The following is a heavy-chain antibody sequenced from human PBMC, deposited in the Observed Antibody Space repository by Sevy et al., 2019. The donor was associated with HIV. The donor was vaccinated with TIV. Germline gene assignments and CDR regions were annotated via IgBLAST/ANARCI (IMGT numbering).Heavy chain of an antibody. Sequence: ASVKVSCKASGYTFTSYGISWVRQAPGQGLEWMGWISAYNGNTNYAQKLQGRVTMTTDPSTSTAYMELRSLGSDDTAVYYCARVVVSSGWYYGKIDYWGQGTLVTVSS. CDR3: ARVVVSSGWYYGKIDY. CDR2: ISAYNGNT. V-gene: IGHV1-18*01. D-gene: IGHD6-19*01. J-gene: IGHJ4*02. CDR1: GYTFTSYG.